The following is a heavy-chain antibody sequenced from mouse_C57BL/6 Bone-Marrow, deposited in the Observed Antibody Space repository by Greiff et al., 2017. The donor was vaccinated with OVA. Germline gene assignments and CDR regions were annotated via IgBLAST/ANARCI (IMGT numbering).Heavy chain of an antibody. J-gene: IGHJ2*01. CDR1: GFTFSSYG. CDR3: FKDFDY. Sequence: EVHLVESGGDLVKPGGSLKLSCAASGFTFSSYGMSWVRQTPDKRLEWVATISSGGSYTYYPDSVKGRFTISRDNAKNTLYLQMSSLKSEDTAMYYCFKDFDYWGQGTTLTVSS. D-gene: IGHD1-3*01. V-gene: IGHV5-6*01. CDR2: ISSGGSYT.